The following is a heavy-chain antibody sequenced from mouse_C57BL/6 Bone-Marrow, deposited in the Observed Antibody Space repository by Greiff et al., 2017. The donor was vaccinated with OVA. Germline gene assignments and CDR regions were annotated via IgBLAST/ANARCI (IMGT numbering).Heavy chain of an antibody. Sequence: EVQLKESGAELVRPGASVKLSCTASGFNIKDDYMHWVKQRPEQGLEWIGWIDPENGDTEYASKFQGKATITADTSSNTAYLQLSSLTSEDTAVYYCTTIKPVYWGQGTLVTVSA. V-gene: IGHV14-4*01. CDR1: GFNIKDDY. J-gene: IGHJ3*01. CDR2: IDPENGDT. CDR3: TTIKPVY.